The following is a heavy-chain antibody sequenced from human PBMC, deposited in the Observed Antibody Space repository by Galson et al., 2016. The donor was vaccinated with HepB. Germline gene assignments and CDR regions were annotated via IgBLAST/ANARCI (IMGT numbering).Heavy chain of an antibody. D-gene: IGHD1-26*01. Sequence: SVKVSCKASGYNFTTFAIHWVRQAPGHGLEWMGWINIANGNTRYSQNFQGRVTITRHTSAPTAYMDPSSLRSDATAAYSCATDRLGPTTPPLDHRGPGTLVSVSS. CDR2: INIANGNT. J-gene: IGHJ4*02. CDR3: ATDRLGPTTPPLDH. CDR1: GYNFTTFA. V-gene: IGHV1-3*04.